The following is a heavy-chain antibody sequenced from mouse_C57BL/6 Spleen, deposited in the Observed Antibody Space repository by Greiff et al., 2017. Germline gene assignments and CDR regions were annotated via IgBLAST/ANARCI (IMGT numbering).Heavy chain of an antibody. V-gene: IGHV2-2*01. J-gene: IGHJ1*03. D-gene: IGHD1-1*01. Sequence: QVQLQQSGPGLVQPSQSLSITCTVSGFSLTSYGVHWVRQSPGKGLEWLGVIWSGGSTDYNAAFISRLSISKDNSKSQVFFKMNSLQADDTAIYYCARNRDGSRESYWYFDVWGTGTTVTVSS. CDR1: GFSLTSYG. CDR2: IWSGGST. CDR3: ARNRDGSRESYWYFDV.